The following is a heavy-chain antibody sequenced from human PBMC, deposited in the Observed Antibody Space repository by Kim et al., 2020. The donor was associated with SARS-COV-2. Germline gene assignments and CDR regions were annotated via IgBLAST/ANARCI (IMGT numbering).Heavy chain of an antibody. CDR1: GFTVSSNY. CDR2: IYSGGST. CDR3: ARDSEPYCSSTSCYYYYYMVV. V-gene: IGHV3-66*01. Sequence: GGSLRPSCAASGFTVSSNYMSWVRQAPGKGLEWVSVIYSGGSTYYADSVKGRFTISRDNSKNTLYLQMNSLRAEDTAVYYCARDSEPYCSSTSCYYYYYMVVWGKGTTVTVSS. J-gene: IGHJ6*03. D-gene: IGHD2-2*01.